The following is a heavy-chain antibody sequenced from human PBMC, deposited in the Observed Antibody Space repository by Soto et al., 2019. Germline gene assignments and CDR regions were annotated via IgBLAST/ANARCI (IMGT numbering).Heavy chain of an antibody. J-gene: IGHJ6*01. V-gene: IGHV1-3*01. D-gene: IGHD1-26*01. Sequence: ASVKVSCNASGYTFTSYAMHWVRQAPGQRLEWMGSVNGANGNTKYSQKFQGRVTITRDTSASTAYMELSSLRSEDTDVYYCARAPGNYYYYAMDVWGQGTTVTVSS. CDR1: GYTFTSYA. CDR2: VNGANGNT. CDR3: ARAPGNYYYYAMDV.